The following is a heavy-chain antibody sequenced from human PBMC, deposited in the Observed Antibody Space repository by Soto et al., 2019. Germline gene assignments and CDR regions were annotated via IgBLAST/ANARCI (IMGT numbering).Heavy chain of an antibody. Sequence: GGSLRLSCAASGFTFSNAWMSWVRQAPGKGLEWVGRIKSKSDGGTTDYAAPVKGRFTISRDDSKNTLYLQMSSLKTEDTAVYYCTTDLNYFNRPDYDYIWGSYWFAFDIWGQGTMVTVSS. D-gene: IGHD3-16*01. CDR3: TTDLNYFNRPDYDYIWGSYWFAFDI. J-gene: IGHJ3*02. CDR1: GFTFSNAW. V-gene: IGHV3-15*01. CDR2: IKSKSDGGTT.